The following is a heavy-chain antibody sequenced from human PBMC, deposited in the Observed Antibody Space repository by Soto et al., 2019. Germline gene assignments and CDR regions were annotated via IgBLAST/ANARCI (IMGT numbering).Heavy chain of an antibody. J-gene: IGHJ6*02. Sequence: QVQLVESGGGVVQPGRSLRLSCAASGYTFSSHGMHWVRQAPGKGLEWVAVIWYDGSKKYYAGSVKGRFTISRDDSKTTLYLEMNSRRVEDTAVYYCARAPASSMDVWGQGATIIVSS. CDR2: IWYDGSKK. V-gene: IGHV3-33*01. D-gene: IGHD6-25*01. CDR3: ARAPASSMDV. CDR1: GYTFSSHG.